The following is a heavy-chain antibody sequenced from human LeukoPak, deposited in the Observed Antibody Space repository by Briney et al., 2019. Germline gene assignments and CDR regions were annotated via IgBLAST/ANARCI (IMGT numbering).Heavy chain of an antibody. J-gene: IGHJ6*02. CDR3: AFGDYYYYYGMDV. CDR2: IYHSGST. D-gene: IGHD4-17*01. CDR1: GGSISSSNW. Sequence: SETLSLTCAVSGGSISSSNWWSWVRQPPGKGLEWIGEIYHSGSTNYNPSLKSRVTISLDTSKNQFSLKLSSVTAADTAVYYCAFGDYYYYYGMDVWGQGTTVTVSS. V-gene: IGHV4-4*02.